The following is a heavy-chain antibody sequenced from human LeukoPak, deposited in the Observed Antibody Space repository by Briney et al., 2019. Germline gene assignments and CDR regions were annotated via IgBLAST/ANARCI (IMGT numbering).Heavy chain of an antibody. V-gene: IGHV1-2*02. CDR1: GYTFSGYY. CDR2: INPNSGGT. J-gene: IGHJ5*02. Sequence: GASVKVSCKASGYTFSGYYMHWVRQAPGQGLEWMGCINPNSGGTKYAQKFQDRATTTRDTSISTAYMELSRLRSDDTAVYYCARGLHYYGSGSRPGSENWFDPWGQGTLVTVSS. D-gene: IGHD3-10*01. CDR3: ARGLHYYGSGSRPGSENWFDP.